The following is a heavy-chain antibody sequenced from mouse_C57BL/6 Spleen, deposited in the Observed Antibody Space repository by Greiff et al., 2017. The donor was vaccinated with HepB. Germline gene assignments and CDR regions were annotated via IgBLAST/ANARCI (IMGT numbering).Heavy chain of an antibody. J-gene: IGHJ3*01. V-gene: IGHV5-4*01. CDR2: ISDGGSYT. CDR3: ARDRLRKAWFAY. Sequence: EVKLMESGGGLVKPGGSLKLSCAASGFTFSSYAMSWVRQTPEKRLEWVATISDGGSYTYYPDNVKGRFTISRDNAKNNLYLQMSHLKSEDTAMYYCARDRLRKAWFAYWGQGTLVTVSA. CDR1: GFTFSSYA. D-gene: IGHD1-2*01.